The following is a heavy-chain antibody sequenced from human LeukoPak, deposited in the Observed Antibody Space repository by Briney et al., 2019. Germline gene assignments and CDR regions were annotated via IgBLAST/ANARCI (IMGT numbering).Heavy chain of an antibody. Sequence: SVKVSCKASGFTFTTSTVQWVRQARGQRLEWMGWIVVGTGNTDYAQKFQERVTITRDMSTGAAYMELSSLRSEDTAVYYCARERRVYSSSWSRVDPWGQGTLVTVSS. V-gene: IGHV1-58*01. J-gene: IGHJ5*02. CDR1: GFTFTTST. CDR3: ARERRVYSSSWSRVDP. CDR2: IVVGTGNT. D-gene: IGHD6-13*01.